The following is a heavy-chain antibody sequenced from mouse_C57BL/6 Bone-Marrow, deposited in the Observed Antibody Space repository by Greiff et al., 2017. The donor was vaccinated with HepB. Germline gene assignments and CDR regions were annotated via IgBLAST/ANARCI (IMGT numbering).Heavy chain of an antibody. V-gene: IGHV5-6*02. CDR3: ARRSGGYLAY. CDR1: GFTFSSYG. J-gene: IGHJ3*01. CDR2: ISSGGSYT. Sequence: DVMLVESGGDLVKPGGSLKLSCAASGFTFSSYGMSWVRQTPDKRLEWVATISSGGSYTYYPDSVKGRFTISRDNAKNTLYLQMSSLKAEDTAMYDCARRSGGYLAYWGQGTLVTVSA. D-gene: IGHD2-2*01.